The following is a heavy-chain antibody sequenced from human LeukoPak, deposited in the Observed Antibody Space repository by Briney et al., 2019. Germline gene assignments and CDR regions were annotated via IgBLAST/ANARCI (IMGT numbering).Heavy chain of an antibody. J-gene: IGHJ4*02. CDR1: GGSISRYY. Sequence: SETLSLTCTVSGGSISRYYWSWIRQPPGKGPEWIGYIYYSGSTNYNPSLKSRVTISVDTSKNQFSLKLSSVTAADTAVYYCASTSGYYQRYFDYWGQGTLVTVSS. V-gene: IGHV4-59*01. D-gene: IGHD3-22*01. CDR3: ASTSGYYQRYFDY. CDR2: IYYSGST.